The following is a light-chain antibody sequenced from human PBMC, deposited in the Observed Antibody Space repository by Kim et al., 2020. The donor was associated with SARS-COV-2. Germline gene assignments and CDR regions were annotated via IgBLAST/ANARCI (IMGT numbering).Light chain of an antibody. Sequence: DIVMTQSPDSLAVSLGERATINCKSSQTVLYSVNNKHSIAWYQQKPGQPPKLLIYWASTRKSGVPDRFSGSGSGTDFTLTISSLQAEDVAVYYCQQFSTTPPTWTFGQGTKVDIK. V-gene: IGKV4-1*01. CDR1: QTVLYSVNNKHS. CDR3: QQFSTTPPTWT. J-gene: IGKJ1*01. CDR2: WAS.